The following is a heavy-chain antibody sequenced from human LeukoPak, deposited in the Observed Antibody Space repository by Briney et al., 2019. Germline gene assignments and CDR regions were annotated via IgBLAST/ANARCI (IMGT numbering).Heavy chain of an antibody. CDR1: GYTFTSYY. CDR3: ARGGKDVLRFLEWLSPYYYYGMDV. V-gene: IGHV1-46*01. CDR2: INPSGGST. D-gene: IGHD3-3*01. J-gene: IGHJ6*02. Sequence: ASVKVSCKASGYTFTSYYMHWVRQAPGQGLEWMGIINPSGGSTSYAQKFQGRVTMTRDTSTSTVYMELSSLRSEDTAVYYCARGGKDVLRFLEWLSPYYYYGMDVWGQGTTVTVSS.